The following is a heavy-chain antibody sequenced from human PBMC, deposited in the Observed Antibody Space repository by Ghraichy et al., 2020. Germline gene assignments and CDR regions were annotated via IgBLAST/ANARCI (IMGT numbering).Heavy chain of an antibody. J-gene: IGHJ4*02. CDR1: GASISGNAFY. CDR3: ASLDCSSTSCYVGYYFDS. CDR2: IYYIGRT. V-gene: IGHV4-39*01. Sequence: SETLSLTCSVSGASISGNAFYWGWIRQPPGKGLEWIGNIYYIGRTHYKSFLESRVTISVHTPKNQFYLKLSSVTASDTAVYYCASLDCSSTSCYVGYYFDSWGQGTIVPVSS. D-gene: IGHD2-2*01.